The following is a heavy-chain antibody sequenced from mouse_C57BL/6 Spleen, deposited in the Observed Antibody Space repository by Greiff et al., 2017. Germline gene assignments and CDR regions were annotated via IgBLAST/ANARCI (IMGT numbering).Heavy chain of an antibody. V-gene: IGHV1-69*01. J-gene: IGHJ4*01. D-gene: IGHD1-1*01. CDR3: AITTVVNYYAMDY. CDR2: IDPSDSYT. CDR1: GYTFTSYW. Sequence: QVQLKQSGAELVLPGASVKLSCKASGYTFTSYWMHWVKQRPGQGLEWIGEIDPSDSYTNYNQKFKGKSTLTVDKSSSTAYMQLSSLTSEDSAVYYCAITTVVNYYAMDYWGQGTSVTVSS.